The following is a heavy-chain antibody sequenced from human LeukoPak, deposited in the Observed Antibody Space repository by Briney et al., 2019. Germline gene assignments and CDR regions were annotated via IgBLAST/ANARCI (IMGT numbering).Heavy chain of an antibody. Sequence: SETLSLTCTVSGGSINDYFWGWIRQPPGKGLDWIGHIYSVGCPTCSPSLMSRVSISVDSSKNQFSLELTSVTAADTAVYYCARRFRTGGNIHHDAYDVWGQGTVVTVSS. V-gene: IGHV4-4*09. J-gene: IGHJ3*01. D-gene: IGHD1-14*01. CDR1: GGSINDYF. CDR2: IYSVGCP. CDR3: ARRFRTGGNIHHDAYDV.